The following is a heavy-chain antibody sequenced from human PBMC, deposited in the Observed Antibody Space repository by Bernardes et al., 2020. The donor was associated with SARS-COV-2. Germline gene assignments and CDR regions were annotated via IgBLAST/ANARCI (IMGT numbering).Heavy chain of an antibody. CDR3: ALGSGTSVTGENDY. Sequence: ASVKVSCKTSSYTLSTYGFTWVRQAPGQGLEWMGWISGYNGNTTYAQKFQDRVTMTTDRSTSTAYMEMRDLRSDDTAVYYCALGSGTSVTGENDYWGQGTLVTVSS. D-gene: IGHD1-1*01. V-gene: IGHV1-18*04. J-gene: IGHJ4*02. CDR2: ISGYNGNT. CDR1: SYTLSTYG.